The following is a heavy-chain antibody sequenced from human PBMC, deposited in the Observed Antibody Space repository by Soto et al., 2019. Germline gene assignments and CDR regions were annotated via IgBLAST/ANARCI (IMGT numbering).Heavy chain of an antibody. CDR1: GGSISSSTYY. V-gene: IGHV4-39*01. CDR2: IYYSGRT. D-gene: IGHD6-13*01. CDR3: ARHSSGSSSSWSPV. Sequence: QLQLQESGPGLVKPSETLSLTCTVSGGSISSSTYYWGWIRQPPGKGLEWIASIYYSGRTNYNPSLESRVTISVDTSKNQFSLRLSSVTAADTAVYYCARHSSGSSSSWSPVWGQGKMVTVSS. J-gene: IGHJ3*01.